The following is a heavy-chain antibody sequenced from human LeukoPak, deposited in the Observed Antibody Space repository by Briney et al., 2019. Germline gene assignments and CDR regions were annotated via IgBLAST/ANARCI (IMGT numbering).Heavy chain of an antibody. CDR1: GFTFSSYS. Sequence: GGSLRLSCAASGFTFSSYSMSWVRQAPGKGLEWVSSITFCSTYIYYADSVKGRFTISRDNAKNSLYLQLNSLRAEDTAVYYCARAVGHCSTTSCYAWLDPWGQGTLVTVSS. CDR2: ITFCSTYI. D-gene: IGHD2-2*01. CDR3: ARAVGHCSTTSCYAWLDP. V-gene: IGHV3-21*01. J-gene: IGHJ5*02.